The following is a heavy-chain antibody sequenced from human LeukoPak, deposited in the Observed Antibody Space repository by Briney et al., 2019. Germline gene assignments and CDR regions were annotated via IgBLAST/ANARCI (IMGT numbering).Heavy chain of an antibody. D-gene: IGHD3-10*01. J-gene: IGHJ4*02. V-gene: IGHV1-18*01. CDR2: ISAYNGNT. CDR3: ARVSYGSGSYYSDY. CDR1: GYTFTSYG. Sequence: ASVKASCKASGYTFTSYGISWVRQAPGQGLEWMGWISAYNGNTNYAQKLQGRVTMTTDTSTSTAYMELRSLRSDDTAVYYCARVSYGSGSYYSDYWGQGTLVTVSS.